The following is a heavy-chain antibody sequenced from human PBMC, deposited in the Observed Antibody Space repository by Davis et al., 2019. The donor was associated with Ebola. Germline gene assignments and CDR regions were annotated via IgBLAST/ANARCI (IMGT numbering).Heavy chain of an antibody. CDR1: GYTFTGYY. CDR3: ARAPVGAGWSFDY. CDR2: INPNSGGT. V-gene: IGHV1-2*02. Sequence: ASVKVSCKASGYTFTGYYMHWVRQAPGQGLEWMGWINPNSGGTDYAQKFQGRVTMTRDTSINTAYMELCRLRSDDTAVYYCARAPVGAGWSFDYWGQGTLVTVSS. J-gene: IGHJ4*01. D-gene: IGHD1-26*01.